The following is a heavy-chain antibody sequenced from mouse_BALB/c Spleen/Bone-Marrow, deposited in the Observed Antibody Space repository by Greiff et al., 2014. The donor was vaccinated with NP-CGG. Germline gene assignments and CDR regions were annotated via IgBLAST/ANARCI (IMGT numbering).Heavy chain of an antibody. CDR3: ARVGNYRGAMDY. J-gene: IGHJ4*01. CDR2: IYPGVGDT. CDR1: GYAFSSYW. V-gene: IGHV1-80*01. D-gene: IGHD2-1*01. Sequence: QVQLKESGAELVRPGSSVKISCKASGYAFSSYWMNWVKQRPGQGLEWIGQIYPGVGDTNYNGKFKGKATLTADKSSSTAYMQLSSLTSEDSAVYFRARVGNYRGAMDYWGQGTPVTVSS.